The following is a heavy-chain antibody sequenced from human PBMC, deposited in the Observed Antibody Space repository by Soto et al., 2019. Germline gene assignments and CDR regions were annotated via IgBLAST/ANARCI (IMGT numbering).Heavy chain of an antibody. Sequence: PGGSLRLSCAASGFTFSSYSMNWVRQAPGKGLEWVSSISSSSSYIYYADSVKGRFTISRDNAKNSLYLQMNSLRAEDTAVYYCARIVTDIVVVPDNYQVDYWGQGTLVTVSS. J-gene: IGHJ4*02. CDR1: GFTFSSYS. CDR2: ISSSSSYI. CDR3: ARIVTDIVVVPDNYQVDY. D-gene: IGHD2-2*01. V-gene: IGHV3-21*01.